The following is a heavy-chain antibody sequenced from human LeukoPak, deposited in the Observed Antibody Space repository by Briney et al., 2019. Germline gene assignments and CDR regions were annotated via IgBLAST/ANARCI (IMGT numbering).Heavy chain of an antibody. J-gene: IGHJ4*02. Sequence: PSETLSLTCTVSGGSISSSSYYWGWIRQPPGKGLECIGSIFYSGSTYYNPSLKSRVTVSLDTSKNQFSLKLSSVTAADTAVYYCAANFGELLGWGQGTLVTVSS. CDR3: AANFGELLG. CDR2: IFYSGST. D-gene: IGHD3-10*01. V-gene: IGHV4-39*07. CDR1: GGSISSSSYY.